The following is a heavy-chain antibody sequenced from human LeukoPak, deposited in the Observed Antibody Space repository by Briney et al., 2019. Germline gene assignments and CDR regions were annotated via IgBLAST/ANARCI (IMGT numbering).Heavy chain of an antibody. Sequence: PGRSLRLSCAASGFTFSSYAMHWVRQAPGKGLEWVAVISYDGSNKYYADSVKGRFTISRDNSKNTLYLQMNSLRAEDTAVYYCARGRYDFWGGYSNYYYYYGMDVWGQGTTVTVSS. CDR2: ISYDGSNK. D-gene: IGHD3-3*01. V-gene: IGHV3-30-3*01. CDR3: ARGRYDFWGGYSNYYYYYGMDV. CDR1: GFTFSSYA. J-gene: IGHJ6*02.